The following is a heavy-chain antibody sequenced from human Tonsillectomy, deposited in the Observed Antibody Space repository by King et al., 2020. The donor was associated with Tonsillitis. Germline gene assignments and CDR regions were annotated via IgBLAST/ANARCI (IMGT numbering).Heavy chain of an antibody. CDR3: AKERTIGYSSGESGMDV. D-gene: IGHD6-19*01. CDR2: ISYDVTNK. V-gene: IGHV3-30*18. CDR1: GFTFSSYG. Sequence: HVQLVESGGGVVQPGRSLRLSCAASGFTFSSYGMHWVRRAPGRGLEWVALISYDVTNKYYVGSVKGRFTISRDNSKNTLLLQMNSLRGEDTAVYYCAKERTIGYSSGESGMDVWGQGITVTVSS. J-gene: IGHJ6*02.